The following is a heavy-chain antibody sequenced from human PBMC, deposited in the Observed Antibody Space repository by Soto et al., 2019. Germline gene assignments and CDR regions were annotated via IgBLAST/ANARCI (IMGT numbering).Heavy chain of an antibody. D-gene: IGHD3-10*01. CDR3: ARDMVRGVILNTPFDY. J-gene: IGHJ4*02. CDR1: GGTFSSYT. V-gene: IGHV1-18*01. CDR2: ISAYNGNT. Sequence: ASVKVSCKASGGTFSSYTISWVRQAPGQGLEWMGWISAYNGNTNYAQKLQGRVTMTTDTSTSTAYMELRSLRSDDTAVCYCARDMVRGVILNTPFDYWGQGTLVTVSS.